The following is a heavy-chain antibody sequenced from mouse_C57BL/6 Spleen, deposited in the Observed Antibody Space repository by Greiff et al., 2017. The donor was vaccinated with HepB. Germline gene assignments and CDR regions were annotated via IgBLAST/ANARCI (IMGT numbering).Heavy chain of an antibody. J-gene: IGHJ3*01. CDR2: INPNNGGT. CDR3: ARPIYDGYYGFAY. V-gene: IGHV1-18*01. Sequence: VQLKESGPELVKPGASVKIPCKASGYTFTDYNMDWVKQSHGKSLEWIGDINPNNGGTIYNQKFKGKATLTVDKSSSTAYMELRSLTSDDTAVYYCARPIYDGYYGFAYWGQRTLVTVSA. D-gene: IGHD2-3*01. CDR1: GYTFTDYN.